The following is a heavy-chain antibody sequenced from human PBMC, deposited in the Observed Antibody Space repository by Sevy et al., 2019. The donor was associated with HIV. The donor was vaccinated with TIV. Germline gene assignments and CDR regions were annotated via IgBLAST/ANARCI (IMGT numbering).Heavy chain of an antibody. J-gene: IGHJ4*02. V-gene: IGHV3-23*01. Sequence: GGSLRLSCAASGFTFSSYAMSWVRQAPGKGLEWVSAISGSGGSTYYADPVKGRFTISRDKSKNTLYLQMNSLRAEDNVVYCCGKARGGGGDRYCSSTSCWVFDYWGQGTLVTVSS. D-gene: IGHD2-2*01. CDR2: ISGSGGST. CDR3: GKARGGGGDRYCSSTSCWVFDY. CDR1: GFTFSSYA.